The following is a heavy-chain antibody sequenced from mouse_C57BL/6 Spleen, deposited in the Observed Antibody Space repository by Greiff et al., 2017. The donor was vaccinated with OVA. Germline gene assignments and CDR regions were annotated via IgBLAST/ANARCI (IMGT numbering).Heavy chain of an antibody. CDR2: IYPSDSET. J-gene: IGHJ4*01. CDR1: GYTFTSYW. V-gene: IGHV1-61*01. D-gene: IGHD1-1*01. CDR3: ARGLRYHYDAVDY. Sequence: VQLQQPGAELVRPGSSVKLSCKASGYTFTSYWMDWVKQRPGQGLEWIGNIYPSDSETHYNQKFKDKATLTVDKSSSTAYMQLSSLTSEDSAVYYCARGLRYHYDAVDYWGQGTSVTVSS.